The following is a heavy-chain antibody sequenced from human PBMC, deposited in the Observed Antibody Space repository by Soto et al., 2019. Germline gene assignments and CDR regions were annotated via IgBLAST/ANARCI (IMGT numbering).Heavy chain of an antibody. D-gene: IGHD6-19*01. Sequence: QVQLVESGGGVVQPGRSLRLSCAASGFTFSSYGMYWVRQAPGKGLEWVAVISYDGSNKYYADSVKGRFTISRDNSKNTLYLQMNSLRAEDTAVYYCAKVVKQWLVRGGFDPWGQGTLVTVSS. CDR3: AKVVKQWLVRGGFDP. CDR2: ISYDGSNK. V-gene: IGHV3-30*18. J-gene: IGHJ5*02. CDR1: GFTFSSYG.